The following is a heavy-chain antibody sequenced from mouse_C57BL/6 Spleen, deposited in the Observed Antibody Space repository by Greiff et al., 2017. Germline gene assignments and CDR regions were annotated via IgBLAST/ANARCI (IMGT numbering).Heavy chain of an antibody. CDR3: ARRERGSGYAMDY. J-gene: IGHJ4*01. V-gene: IGHV1-61*01. Sequence: QVQLQQPGAELVRPGSSVKLSCKASGYTFTSYWMAWVKQRPGQGLEWIGNIYPSDSETHYNQKFKDKATLTVDKSSSTAYMQLSSLTSEDSAVYYCARRERGSGYAMDYWGQGTSVTVSS. D-gene: IGHD3-2*02. CDR1: GYTFTSYW. CDR2: IYPSDSET.